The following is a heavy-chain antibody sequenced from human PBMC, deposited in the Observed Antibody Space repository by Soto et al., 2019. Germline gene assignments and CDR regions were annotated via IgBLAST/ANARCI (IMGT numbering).Heavy chain of an antibody. CDR1: GGSISSSNW. CDR2: IYHSGNT. CDR3: ASRWGEGRVDY. V-gene: IGHV4-4*02. J-gene: IGHJ4*02. Sequence: QVQLQESGPGLVKPSGTLSLTCAVSGGSISSSNWWSWVRQPPGKGLEWIGEIYHSGNTNYNPSLKSRVTMAVDKSRNQFSLTLRSVTAADTAVYYCASRWGEGRVDYWGQGTLGTVSS. D-gene: IGHD3-10*01.